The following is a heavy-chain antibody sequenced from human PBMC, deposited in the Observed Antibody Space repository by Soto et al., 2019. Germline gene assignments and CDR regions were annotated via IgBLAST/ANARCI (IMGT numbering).Heavy chain of an antibody. CDR2: ISYDGSNK. Sequence: GGSLRLSCAASGFTFSSYAMHWVRQAPGKGLEWVAVISYDGSNKYYADSVKGRFTISRDNSKNTLYLQMNSLRAEDTAVYYCAREDYYYGMDVWGQGTTVTVSS. J-gene: IGHJ6*02. V-gene: IGHV3-30-3*01. CDR3: AREDYYYGMDV. CDR1: GFTFSSYA.